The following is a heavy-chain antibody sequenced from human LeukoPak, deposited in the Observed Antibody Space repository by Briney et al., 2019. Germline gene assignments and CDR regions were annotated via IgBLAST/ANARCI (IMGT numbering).Heavy chain of an antibody. CDR2: IIPIFGTA. Sequence: ASVKVSCKASGGTFSSYAISWVRQAPGQGLEWMGGIIPIFGTANYAQKFQGRVTITADESTSTAYMELSSLRPEDTAVYYCASGGVVVPAAIGNWFDPWGQGTLVTVSS. V-gene: IGHV1-69*13. D-gene: IGHD2-2*02. J-gene: IGHJ5*02. CDR3: ASGGVVVPAAIGNWFDP. CDR1: GGTFSSYA.